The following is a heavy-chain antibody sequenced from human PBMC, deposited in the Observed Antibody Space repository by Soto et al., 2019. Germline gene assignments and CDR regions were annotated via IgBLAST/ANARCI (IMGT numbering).Heavy chain of an antibody. D-gene: IGHD3-22*01. CDR2: IKSTKDGGTR. CDR3: GTDSYINMIAVRLDY. J-gene: IGHJ4*01. V-gene: IGHV3-49*03. Sequence: PGGSLRLSCTASGFTFGDYAMSWFRQAPGKGLEWVGRIKSTKDGGTRDYAAPVNGRFSISRDDSKSTVYLQMNSLRVEDTALYYCGTDSYINMIAVRLDYWGHGTLVTVSS. CDR1: GFTFGDYA.